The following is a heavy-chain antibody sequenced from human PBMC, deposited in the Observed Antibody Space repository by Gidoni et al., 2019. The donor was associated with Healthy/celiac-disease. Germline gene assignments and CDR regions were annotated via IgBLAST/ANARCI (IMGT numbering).Heavy chain of an antibody. J-gene: IGHJ4*02. CDR3: ARRDLSGPTSVVRLFDY. Sequence: QVQLVESGGGVVQPGRSLRLSCAASGFTFSSYGMHWVRQAPGKGLEWVAVIWYDGSNKYYADSVKGRFTISRDNSKNTLYLQMNSLRAEDTAVYYCARRDLSGPTSVVRLFDYWGQGTLVTVSS. CDR1: GFTFSSYG. D-gene: IGHD2-15*01. V-gene: IGHV3-33*01. CDR2: IWYDGSNK.